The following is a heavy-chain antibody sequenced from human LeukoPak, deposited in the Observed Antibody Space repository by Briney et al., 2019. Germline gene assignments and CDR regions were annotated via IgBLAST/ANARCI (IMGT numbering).Heavy chain of an antibody. CDR2: ISSSSSTI. J-gene: IGHJ4*02. Sequence: GGSLRLSCAASGFTFSSCSMNWVRQAPGKGLEWVSYISSSSSTIYYADSVKGRFTISRDNAKNSLYLQMNSLRDEDTAVYYCARDDYDSSGYYVHYWGQGTLVTVSS. D-gene: IGHD3-22*01. CDR1: GFTFSSCS. CDR3: ARDDYDSSGYYVHY. V-gene: IGHV3-48*02.